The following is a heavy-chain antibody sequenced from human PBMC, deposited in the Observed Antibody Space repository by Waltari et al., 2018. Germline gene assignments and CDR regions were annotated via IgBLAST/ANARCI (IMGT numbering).Heavy chain of an antibody. Sequence: QLQLQESGPRLVRPSETLSLTCTVSGGSISGTNYHWGWIRQPPGEGLEWIGTIYYTRPPYYTPSLETRVTISVDPSHNQFSLKLNSGTAADTAIYHCARGNSRPRGWFDSWGRGTLVTVSS. CDR1: GGSISGTNYH. D-gene: IGHD1-1*01. J-gene: IGHJ5*01. CDR2: IYYTRPP. V-gene: IGHV4-39*07. CDR3: ARGNSRPRGWFDS.